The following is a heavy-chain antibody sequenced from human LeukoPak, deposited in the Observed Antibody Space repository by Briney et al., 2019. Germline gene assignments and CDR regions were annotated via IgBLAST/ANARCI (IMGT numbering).Heavy chain of an antibody. Sequence: ASVRVSCKASGYTFSGYNIHWVRRAPGQGLEWMGWINPNNGATHYAQKFQGGVTITRDTSITTFYMEVSSLRSDDTACYYCARYNWNDVVSALDSWGQGTLVTVSS. CDR2: INPNNGAT. D-gene: IGHD1-1*01. CDR3: ARYNWNDVVSALDS. CDR1: GYTFSGYN. J-gene: IGHJ4*02. V-gene: IGHV1-2*02.